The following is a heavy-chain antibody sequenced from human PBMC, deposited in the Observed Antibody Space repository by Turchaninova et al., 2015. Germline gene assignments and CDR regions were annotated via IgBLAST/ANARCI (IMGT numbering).Heavy chain of an antibody. D-gene: IGHD3-9*01. CDR1: GGSISTYY. CDR3: ARRGGILTGAFDY. Sequence: QVQLQESGPGLVKPSETLSLTCTVSGGSISTYYWSWIRQPPGKGLEWIGYIYYSGSTNYNPSLKSRVTISVDTSKNQFSLKLSSVTAADTAVYYCARRGGILTGAFDYWGQGTLVTVSS. CDR2: IYYSGST. J-gene: IGHJ4*02. V-gene: IGHV4-59*08.